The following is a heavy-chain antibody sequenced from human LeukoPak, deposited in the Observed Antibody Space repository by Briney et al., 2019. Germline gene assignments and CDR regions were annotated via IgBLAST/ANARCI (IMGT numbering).Heavy chain of an antibody. CDR1: GGSISSSSYY. D-gene: IGHD2-21*02. V-gene: IGHV4-39*01. Sequence: SETLSLTCTVSGGSISSSSYYWGWIRQPPGKGLEWIGSIYYSGSTYYNPSLKSRVTISVDTSKNQFSLKLSSVTAADTAVYYCARLRDYCGGDCSYFDYWGQGTLVTVSS. CDR3: ARLRDYCGGDCSYFDY. J-gene: IGHJ4*02. CDR2: IYYSGST.